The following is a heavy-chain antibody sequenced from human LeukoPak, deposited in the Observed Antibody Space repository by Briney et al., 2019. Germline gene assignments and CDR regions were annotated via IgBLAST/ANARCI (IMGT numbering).Heavy chain of an antibody. Sequence: ASVKVSCKVSGYTFTIYYMHWVRQAPGQGLEWMGIINPSGGSTSYAQKFQGRVTITRDTSTSTVYMELSSLRAEDTAVYYCARDPILLGYYYYGMDVWGKGTTVTVSS. CDR1: GYTFTIYY. CDR3: ARDPILLGYYYYGMDV. D-gene: IGHD2-15*01. V-gene: IGHV1-46*01. CDR2: INPSGGST. J-gene: IGHJ6*04.